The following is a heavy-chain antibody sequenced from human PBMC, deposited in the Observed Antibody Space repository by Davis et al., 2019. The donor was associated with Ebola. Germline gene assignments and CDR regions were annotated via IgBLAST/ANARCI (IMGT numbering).Heavy chain of an antibody. Sequence: SETLSLTCTVSGASVTSASYYWSWIRQSPGKGLEWIGNVFYIGTTRYNPFFESRVSMSVDTSKNQFSLKLSSVTAADTAVYYCARGRRYSYGPPRYWGQGTLVTVSS. J-gene: IGHJ4*02. CDR2: VFYIGTT. CDR3: ARGRRYSYGPPRY. D-gene: IGHD5-18*01. CDR1: GASVTSASYY. V-gene: IGHV4-61*01.